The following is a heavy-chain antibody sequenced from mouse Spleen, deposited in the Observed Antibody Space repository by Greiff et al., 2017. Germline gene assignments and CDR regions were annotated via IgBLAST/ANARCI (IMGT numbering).Heavy chain of an antibody. J-gene: IGHJ3*01. CDR2: IDPENGDT. CDR1: GFNIKDDY. CDR3: TAIYYDYDVPFAY. V-gene: IGHV14-4*01. Sequence: EVKLQESGAELVRPGASVKLSCTASGFNIKDDYMHWVKQRPEQGLEWIGWIDPENGDTEYASKFQGKATITADTSSNTAYLQLSSLTSEDTAVYYCTAIYYDYDVPFAYWGQGTLVTVSA. D-gene: IGHD2-4*01.